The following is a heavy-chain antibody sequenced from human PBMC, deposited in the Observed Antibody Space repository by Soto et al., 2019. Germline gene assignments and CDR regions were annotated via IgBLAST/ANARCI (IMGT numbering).Heavy chain of an antibody. CDR1: GGSISSYY. Sequence: SETLSLTCTVSGGSISSYYWSRIRQPPGKGLEWIGYIYYSGSTNYNPSLKSRVTISVDTSKNQFSLKLSSVTAADTAVYYCARDSGSMTNYEFWSGSPATYGMDVSGQGNTVSV. CDR3: ARDSGSMTNYEFWSGSPATYGMDV. V-gene: IGHV4-59*01. J-gene: IGHJ6*02. CDR2: IYYSGST. D-gene: IGHD3-3*01.